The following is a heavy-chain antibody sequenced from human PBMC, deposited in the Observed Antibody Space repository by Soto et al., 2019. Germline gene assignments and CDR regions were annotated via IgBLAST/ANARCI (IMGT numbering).Heavy chain of an antibody. Sequence: GGSLRLSCAASGFTVSSNYMSWVRQAPGKGLEWVSVIYSGGSTYYADSVKGRFTISRGNSKNTLYLQMNSLRAKDTAVYYCAREYSSSWYYWDQGTLVTVSS. D-gene: IGHD6-13*01. J-gene: IGHJ4*02. CDR2: IYSGGST. V-gene: IGHV3-66*01. CDR3: AREYSSSWYY. CDR1: GFTVSSNY.